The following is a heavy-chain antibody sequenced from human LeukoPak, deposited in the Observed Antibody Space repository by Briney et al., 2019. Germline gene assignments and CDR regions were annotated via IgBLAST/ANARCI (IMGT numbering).Heavy chain of an antibody. CDR2: INHSGST. D-gene: IGHD3-10*01. CDR3: ARAETGMVRGVIAN. CDR1: GGSISSYY. V-gene: IGHV4-34*01. Sequence: PSETLSLTCTVSGGSISSYYWSWIRQPPGKGLEWIGEINHSGSTNYNPSLKSRVTISGDTSKNQFSLKLRSVTAADTAVYYCARAETGMVRGVIANWGQGTLVTVSS. J-gene: IGHJ4*02.